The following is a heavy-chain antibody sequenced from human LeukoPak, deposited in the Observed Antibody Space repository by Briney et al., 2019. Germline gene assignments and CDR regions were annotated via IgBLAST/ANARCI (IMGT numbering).Heavy chain of an antibody. J-gene: IGHJ6*02. D-gene: IGHD2-2*01. CDR3: AEDMAASRGYYGLDV. V-gene: IGHV3-9*01. CDR1: GFTFNDYA. Sequence: PGGSLRLSCAASGFTFNDYAMHWVRQAPGMGLEWVSSISWNSGSIAYADSVKGRVTISRDNARNSLYLQMNSLRAEDTALYYCAEDMAASRGYYGLDVWGQGTTVTVSS. CDR2: ISWNSGSI.